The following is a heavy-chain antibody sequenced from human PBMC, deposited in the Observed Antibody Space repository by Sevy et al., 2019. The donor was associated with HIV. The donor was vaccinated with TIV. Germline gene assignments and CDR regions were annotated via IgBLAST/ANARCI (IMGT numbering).Heavy chain of an antibody. J-gene: IGHJ5*02. CDR1: GGSFSGYY. V-gene: IGHV4-34*01. D-gene: IGHD2-2*01. Sequence: SETLSLTCAVYGGSFSGYYWSWIRQPPGKGLEWIGEINHSGSTNYNPSLKSRVTISVDTSKNQFSLKLSSVTAADTAVYYCARASGVVVPAATRARSFDPWGQGTLVTVSS. CDR2: INHSGST. CDR3: ARASGVVVPAATRARSFDP.